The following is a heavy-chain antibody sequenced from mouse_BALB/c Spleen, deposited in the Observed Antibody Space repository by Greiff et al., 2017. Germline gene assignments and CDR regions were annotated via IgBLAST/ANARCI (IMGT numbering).Heavy chain of an antibody. Sequence: LQESGAELVRPGVSVKISCKGSGYTFTDYAMHWVKQSHAKSLEWIGVISTYYGDASYNQKFKGKATMTVDKSSSTAYMELARLTSEDSAIYYCARPYYGNYYYFDYWGQGTTLTVSS. CDR1: GYTFTDYA. CDR2: ISTYYGDA. D-gene: IGHD2-10*01. J-gene: IGHJ2*01. V-gene: IGHV1S137*01. CDR3: ARPYYGNYYYFDY.